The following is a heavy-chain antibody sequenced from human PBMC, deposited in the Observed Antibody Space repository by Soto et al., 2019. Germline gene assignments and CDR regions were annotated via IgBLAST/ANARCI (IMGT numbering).Heavy chain of an antibody. CDR3: ARKILGSTTRPDYWDFDL. CDR1: GFTFINYA. V-gene: IGHV3-23*01. Sequence: EVQLLESGGGLVQPGGSLRLSCAGSGFTFINYAMNWVRQAPGKGLEWVSSIRGGGDAAFFGGSVSGRFTISRDNSKNKVTLQMNSLGVGDTAVYYCARKILGSTTRPDYWDFDLWGRGTLVTVSS. D-gene: IGHD7-27*01. CDR2: IRGGGDAA. J-gene: IGHJ2*01.